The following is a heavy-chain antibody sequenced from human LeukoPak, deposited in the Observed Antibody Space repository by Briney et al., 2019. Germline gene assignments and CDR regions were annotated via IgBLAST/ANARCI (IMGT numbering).Heavy chain of an antibody. CDR3: ARDVPGQLGGVDY. D-gene: IGHD6-6*01. V-gene: IGHV3-74*01. Sequence: GGSLRLSCAASGFTFSSYWMHWVRQAPGKGLVWVSRITSDGSITTYADFVKGRFTISRDNAKNTVYLQMNSLRAEDTAVYYYARDVPGQLGGVDYWGQGTLVTVSS. J-gene: IGHJ4*02. CDR2: ITSDGSIT. CDR1: GFTFSSYW.